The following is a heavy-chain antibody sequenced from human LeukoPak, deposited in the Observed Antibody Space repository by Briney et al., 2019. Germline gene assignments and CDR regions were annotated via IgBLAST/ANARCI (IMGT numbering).Heavy chain of an antibody. D-gene: IGHD2-15*01. Sequence: SETLSLTCTVSGGSISSSSYYWGWIRQPPGKGLEWIGSIYHSGSTYYNPSLKSRVTISVDTSKNQFSLKLSSVTAADTAVYYCAREGSATLYFDYWGQGTLVTVSS. CDR2: IYHSGST. V-gene: IGHV4-39*07. CDR3: AREGSATLYFDY. J-gene: IGHJ4*02. CDR1: GGSISSSSYY.